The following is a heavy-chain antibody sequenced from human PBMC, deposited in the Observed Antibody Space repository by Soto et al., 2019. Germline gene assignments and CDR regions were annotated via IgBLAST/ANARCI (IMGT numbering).Heavy chain of an antibody. V-gene: IGHV4-34*01. CDR1: GGAFRGYY. Sequence: SETLSLTCAVYGGAFRGYYWSWIRQPPGKGLEWLGEINDSGSTNYNPSLKSRITISLDTSKKEISLRLSSATAADTAVYYCARERGRYCSGESCYPFGPWGQGALVTVSS. J-gene: IGHJ5*02. CDR2: INDSGST. D-gene: IGHD2-15*01. CDR3: ARERGRYCSGESCYPFGP.